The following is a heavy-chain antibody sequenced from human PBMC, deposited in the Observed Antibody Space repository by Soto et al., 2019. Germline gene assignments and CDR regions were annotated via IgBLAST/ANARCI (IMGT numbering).Heavy chain of an antibody. J-gene: IGHJ4*02. CDR1: GGSISSGGYY. V-gene: IGHV4-31*03. CDR2: IYYSGST. Sequence: QVQLQESGPGLVKPSQTLSLTCTVSGGSISSGGYYWSWIRQHPGKGLEWIGYIYYSGSTYYNPSLKSRVTISVDTSKNQFSLKLSSVTAADTAVYYCATREYSGYDFVYCHYFDHWGQGTLVTVSS. CDR3: ATREYSGYDFVYCHYFDH. D-gene: IGHD5-12*01.